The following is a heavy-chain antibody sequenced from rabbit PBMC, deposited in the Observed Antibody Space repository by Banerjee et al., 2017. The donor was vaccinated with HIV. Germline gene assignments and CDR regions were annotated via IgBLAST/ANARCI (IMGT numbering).Heavy chain of an antibody. D-gene: IGHD7-1*01. V-gene: IGHV1S45*01. Sequence: QEQLEESGGDLVKPEGSLTLTCTASAFSFSNKYVMCWVRQAPGKGLEWIACINTSSGNTVYASWAKGRFTISKASWTTVTLQMTSLTAADTASYFCARDAGGDGYSNDLWGPGTLVTVS. CDR1: AFSFSNKYV. J-gene: IGHJ4*01. CDR3: ARDAGGDGYSNDL. CDR2: INTSSGNT.